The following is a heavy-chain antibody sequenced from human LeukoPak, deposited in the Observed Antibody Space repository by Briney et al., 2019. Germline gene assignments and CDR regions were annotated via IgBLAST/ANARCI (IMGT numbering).Heavy chain of an antibody. V-gene: IGHV3-7*01. J-gene: IGHJ4*02. Sequence: GGSLRLSCTASGLSFSGQWMNWVRQSPGQGLEWVANIKYDGSEKYYVDSVKGRFTISREDAKNSLSLQMDSVRPEDTAVYYCAFNNNFKYWGQGILVIVSS. CDR2: IKYDGSEK. CDR1: GLSFSGQW. D-gene: IGHD1/OR15-1a*01. CDR3: AFNNNFKY.